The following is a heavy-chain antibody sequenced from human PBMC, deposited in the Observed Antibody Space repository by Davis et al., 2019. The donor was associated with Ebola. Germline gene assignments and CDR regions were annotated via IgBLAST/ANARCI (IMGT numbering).Heavy chain of an antibody. J-gene: IGHJ5*02. CDR3: ARDQFYNYDILTGYHRRNWFDP. Sequence: MPGGSLRLSCAVSGGSISSSNWWSWVRQPPGKGLEWIGEIYHSGSTNYNPSLKSRVTISVDKSKNQFSLKLSSVTAADTAVYYCARDQFYNYDILTGYHRRNWFDPWGQGTLVTVSS. V-gene: IGHV4-4*02. CDR1: GGSISSSNW. CDR2: IYHSGST. D-gene: IGHD3-9*01.